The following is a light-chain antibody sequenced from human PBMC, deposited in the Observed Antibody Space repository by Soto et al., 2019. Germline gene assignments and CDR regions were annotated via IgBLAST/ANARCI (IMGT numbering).Light chain of an antibody. CDR3: QQYDSSPRT. CDR1: QSVSSY. J-gene: IGKJ1*01. CDR2: GAS. V-gene: IGKV3-20*01. Sequence: EIVLTQSPGTLSLSPGERATLSCRASQSVSSYLAWYQQKPGQAPRLLMYGASTRATGIPDRFSGSGSGTDFTLTINSREPEGFAGYYCQQYDSSPRTFGQGTKVEIK.